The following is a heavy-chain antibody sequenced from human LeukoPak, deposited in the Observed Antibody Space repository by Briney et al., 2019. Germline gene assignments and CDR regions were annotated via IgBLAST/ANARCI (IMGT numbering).Heavy chain of an antibody. Sequence: PSETLSLTCPVSGGSISNYYYWTWIRQPPGKGLEWIGHVYYTGSTNFNPSLKSRVTMSLDTSRNQFSLKLTSLTAADTAVYYCARGAMATTPFFDYWGQGTLVTVSS. CDR2: VYYTGST. CDR3: ARGAMATTPFFDY. D-gene: IGHD5-24*01. J-gene: IGHJ4*02. CDR1: GGSISNYY. V-gene: IGHV4-59*01.